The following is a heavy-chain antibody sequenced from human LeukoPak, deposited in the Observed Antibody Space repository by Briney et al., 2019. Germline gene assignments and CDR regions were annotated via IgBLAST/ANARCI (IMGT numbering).Heavy chain of an antibody. CDR2: ISAYNGNT. V-gene: IGHV1-18*04. J-gene: IGHJ4*02. CDR1: GYSFTSYW. Sequence: GESLKISCKASGYSFTSYWIGWVRQAPGQGLEWMGWISAYNGNTNYAQKLQGRVTMTTDTSTSTAYMELRSLRSDDTAVYYCAREYSSSWYNFGYWGQGTLVTVSS. D-gene: IGHD6-13*01. CDR3: AREYSSSWYNFGY.